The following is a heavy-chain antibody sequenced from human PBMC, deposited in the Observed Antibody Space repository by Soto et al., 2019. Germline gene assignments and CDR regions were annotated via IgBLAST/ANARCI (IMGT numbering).Heavy chain of an antibody. CDR1: GFSFTGYY. Sequence: ASVKVSCKASGFSFTGYYIHWLLQAPGQGLEWMGWINAHSGGTEYAQKFQGRVTLTRDTSIATAYLTLTSLTSDDTALYYCAKDLTRQLAYWLDPWGQGTQVTVSS. CDR3: AKDLTRQLAYWLDP. CDR2: INAHSGGT. D-gene: IGHD6-6*01. V-gene: IGHV1-2*02. J-gene: IGHJ5*02.